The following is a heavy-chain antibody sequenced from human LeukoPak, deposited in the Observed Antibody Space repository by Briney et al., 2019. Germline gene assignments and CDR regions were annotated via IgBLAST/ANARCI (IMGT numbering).Heavy chain of an antibody. CDR1: GFTFSSYS. J-gene: IGHJ5*02. Sequence: GGSLRLSCAASGFTFSSYSMNWVRQAPGKGLEWVSSISSSSSYIYYADSVKGRFTISRDNAKNSLYLQMNSLRAEDTAAYYCARDQRGAAGTGTFDPWGQGTLVTVSS. V-gene: IGHV3-21*01. CDR2: ISSSSSYI. D-gene: IGHD6-13*01. CDR3: ARDQRGAAGTGTFDP.